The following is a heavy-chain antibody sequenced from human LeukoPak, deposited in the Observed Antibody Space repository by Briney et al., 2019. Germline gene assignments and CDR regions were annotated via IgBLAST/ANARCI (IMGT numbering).Heavy chain of an antibody. V-gene: IGHV4-59*01. J-gene: IGHJ4*02. Sequence: SETLSLTCTVSGGSISSYHWSWIRQPPGKGLEWIGYIYYTGSTDYTPSLKSRVTISVDMSKNQFSLKLSSVTAADTAVYYCAVSRSGSIFVFDIWGQGTLVTVSS. CDR1: GGSISSYH. D-gene: IGHD3-22*01. CDR3: AVSRSGSIFVFDI. CDR2: IYYTGST.